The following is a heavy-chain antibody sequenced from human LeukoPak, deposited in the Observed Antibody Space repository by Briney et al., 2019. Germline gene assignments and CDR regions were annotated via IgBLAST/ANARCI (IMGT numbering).Heavy chain of an antibody. V-gene: IGHV1-18*01. CDR1: GYSFTTYG. CDR3: ARMLSGGPFDN. J-gene: IGHJ4*02. D-gene: IGHD5-12*01. CDR2: SNPDNGFT. Sequence: ASVKVSCKTSGYSFTTYGITWVRQAPGRGLAWMGWSNPDNGFTKYAQKLQGRVTTTTDTSATTPYMELKSLTSDDTAVYYSARMLSGGPFDNWGQGTLVTVSS.